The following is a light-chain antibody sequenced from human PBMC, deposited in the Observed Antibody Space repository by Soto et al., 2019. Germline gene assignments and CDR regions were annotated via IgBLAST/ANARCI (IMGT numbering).Light chain of an antibody. J-gene: IGKJ1*01. CDR3: QQYNNWWT. Sequence: EIVTTQSPDTLSVSPGERATLSCRASESVSSNLAWYQHKPGQAPRPLIYGASTRATGIPARFSGGGSGTEFTLTISSLQSEDFAIYYCQQYNNWWTFGHGTKVDIK. CDR1: ESVSSN. V-gene: IGKV3-15*01. CDR2: GAS.